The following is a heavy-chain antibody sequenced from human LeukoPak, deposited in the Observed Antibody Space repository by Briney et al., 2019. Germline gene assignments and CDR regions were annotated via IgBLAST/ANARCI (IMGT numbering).Heavy chain of an antibody. CDR1: GLIFSDAW. Sequence: GSLRLSCAASGLIFSDAWMGWIRQPPGKGLEWIGYIYYSGSTNYNPSLKSRVTISVDTSKNQFSLKLTSVTAADTAVYYCARGVGAVYWYFDLWGRGTLVTVSS. J-gene: IGHJ2*01. V-gene: IGHV4-59*01. CDR2: IYYSGST. D-gene: IGHD1-26*01. CDR3: ARGVGAVYWYFDL.